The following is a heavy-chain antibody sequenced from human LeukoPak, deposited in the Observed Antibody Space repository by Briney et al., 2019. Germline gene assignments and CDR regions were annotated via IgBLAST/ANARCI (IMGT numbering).Heavy chain of an antibody. CDR3: ARHRDSSGWLPDAFDI. CDR2: FYYSGST. J-gene: IGHJ3*02. Sequence: PSETLSLTCTVSGVSISSYYWSWIRQPPGKGLEWIGYFYYSGSTNYNPSLKSRVTISVDTSKNQFSLKLSSVTAADTAVYYCARHRDSSGWLPDAFDIWGQGTMVTVSS. CDR1: GVSISSYY. V-gene: IGHV4-59*08. D-gene: IGHD6-19*01.